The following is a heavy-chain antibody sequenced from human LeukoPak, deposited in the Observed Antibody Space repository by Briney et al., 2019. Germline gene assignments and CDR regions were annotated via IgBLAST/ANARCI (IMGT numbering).Heavy chain of an antibody. V-gene: IGHV4-34*01. CDR1: GGSLSAYY. CDR2: INHSGST. Sequence: SETLSLTCAVYGGSLSAYYWSWIRQSPGRGLEWIGEINHSGSTNYNPSLKSRVTISMDTSNNQFSLKLRSVTAADTAMYYCAYSTGSGAPTDGPADFWGQGTLVTVSS. D-gene: IGHD4-11*01. J-gene: IGHJ4*02. CDR3: AYSTGSGAPTDGPADF.